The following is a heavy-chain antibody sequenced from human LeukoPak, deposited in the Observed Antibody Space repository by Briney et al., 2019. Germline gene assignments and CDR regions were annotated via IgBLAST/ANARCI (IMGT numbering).Heavy chain of an antibody. J-gene: IGHJ4*02. CDR3: ARHAAYYYEDY. D-gene: IGHD3-22*01. Sequence: SETLSLTCAVYGGSFSGYYWSWIRQPPGKGLEWIGEINHSGSANYNPSLKSRVTMSVDTSKNQFSLKLTSVTAADTAVYYCARHAAYYYEDYWGQGILVTVSS. CDR1: GGSFSGYY. V-gene: IGHV4-34*01. CDR2: INHSGSA.